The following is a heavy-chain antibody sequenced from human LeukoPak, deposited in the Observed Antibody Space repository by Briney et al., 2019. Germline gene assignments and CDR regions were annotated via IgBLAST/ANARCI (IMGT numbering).Heavy chain of an antibody. Sequence: SVKVSCKASGGTFSSYAISWVRQAPGQGLEWMGGIIPIFGTANYAQKFQGRVTIAADESTSTAYMELSSLRSEDTAVYYCASQPGYGDAFDIWGQGTMVTVSS. CDR2: IIPIFGTA. D-gene: IGHD6-13*01. J-gene: IGHJ3*02. CDR1: GGTFSSYA. CDR3: ASQPGYGDAFDI. V-gene: IGHV1-69*01.